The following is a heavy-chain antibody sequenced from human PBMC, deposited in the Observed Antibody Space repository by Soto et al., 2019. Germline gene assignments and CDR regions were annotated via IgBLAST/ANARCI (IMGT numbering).Heavy chain of an antibody. D-gene: IGHD1-1*01. J-gene: IGHJ4*02. CDR1: GFTFRSYA. Sequence: PGGSLRLSCTASGFTFRSYAMHWVRQAPGKGLEWVAVISGDGSDKYYADSMKGRFTISRDKSKNTLYLQMNTLSAEDTAVYYCARDSHDEPVFCFDYWGQGALVTVYS. V-gene: IGHV3-30*03. CDR2: ISGDGSDK. CDR3: ARDSHDEPVFCFDY.